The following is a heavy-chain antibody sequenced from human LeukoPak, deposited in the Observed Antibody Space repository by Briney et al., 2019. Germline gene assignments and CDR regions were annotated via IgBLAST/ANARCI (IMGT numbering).Heavy chain of an antibody. CDR2: ISTSGDRT. CDR3: ARSAVGTSCCTAVDY. Sequence: GSLRLSCAASGFPFSTYAMTWVRQAQGKGLEWGSGISTSGDRTYYADSVKGRFTISRDNSKNTLYLQMNSLRAEDTAEYYCARSAVGTSCCTAVDYWGQGTLVPVSS. V-gene: IGHV3-23*01. D-gene: IGHD1-26*01. J-gene: IGHJ4*02. CDR1: GFPFSTYA.